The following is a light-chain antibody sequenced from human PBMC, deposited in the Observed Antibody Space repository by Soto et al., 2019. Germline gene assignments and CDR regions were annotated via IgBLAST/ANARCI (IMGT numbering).Light chain of an antibody. V-gene: IGLV2-23*01. CDR1: SSDVGSYNL. Sequence: QSALTQPASVSGSPGQSITISCTGTSSDVGSYNLVSWYQQHPGKAPKLMIYEGSKRPSGVSNRFSGSKSGNTASQTISGLKAEDEADYYCCSYAGSSTPNWVFGGGTQLTVL. J-gene: IGLJ3*02. CDR2: EGS. CDR3: CSYAGSSTPNWV.